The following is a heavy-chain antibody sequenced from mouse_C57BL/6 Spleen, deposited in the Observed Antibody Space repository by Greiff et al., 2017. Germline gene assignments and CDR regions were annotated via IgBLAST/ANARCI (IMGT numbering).Heavy chain of an antibody. D-gene: IGHD1-1*01. CDR3: ARKALYCDWYFDV. J-gene: IGHJ1*03. Sequence: QVQLQQPGAELVKPGASVKLSCKASGYTFTSYWMHWVKQRPGQGLEWIGMIHPNSGSTNYNEKFKSKATLTVDKSSSTAYMQLSSLTSEDSAVYYCARKALYCDWYFDVWGTGTTVTVSS. CDR1: GYTFTSYW. V-gene: IGHV1-64*01. CDR2: IHPNSGST.